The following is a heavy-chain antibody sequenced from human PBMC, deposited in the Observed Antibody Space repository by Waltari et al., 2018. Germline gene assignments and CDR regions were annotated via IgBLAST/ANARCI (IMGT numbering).Heavy chain of an antibody. V-gene: IGHV4-30-4*08. CDR3: ARRGDAAMEFDY. D-gene: IGHD3-16*01. CDR2: ISHSGST. J-gene: IGHJ4*02. Sequence: SWIRQPPGKGLEWIGYISHSGSTYYNASLKSRVTISVDMSKNQFSLKLSSVTAADTAVYYCARRGDAAMEFDYWGQGTLVTVSS.